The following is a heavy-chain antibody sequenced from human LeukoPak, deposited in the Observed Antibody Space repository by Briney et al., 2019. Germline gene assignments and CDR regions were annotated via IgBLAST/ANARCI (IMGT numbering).Heavy chain of an antibody. Sequence: GGSLRLSCAASGFTFSSYGMHWVRQAPGKGLEWVAVIWYDGSNKYYADSVKGRFTISRDNSKNTLYLQMNSLRAEDTAVYYCARSGGYSGYDFQYYFDYWGQGTLVTVSA. CDR1: GFTFSSYG. CDR3: ARSGGYSGYDFQYYFDY. CDR2: IWYDGSNK. J-gene: IGHJ4*02. D-gene: IGHD5-12*01. V-gene: IGHV3-33*01.